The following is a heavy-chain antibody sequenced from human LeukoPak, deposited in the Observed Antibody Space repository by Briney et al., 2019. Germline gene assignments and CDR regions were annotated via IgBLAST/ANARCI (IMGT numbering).Heavy chain of an antibody. Sequence: GGSLRLSCAASGFTFNNYAMSWFRQTPGKGLEWVSAISGSGDRTYYAESVKGRFSISRDNSKNTLYLQMNSLRAEDTAVYYCARDESSYGSFDYWGQGTLVTVSS. CDR1: GFTFNNYA. CDR3: ARDESSYGSFDY. J-gene: IGHJ4*02. CDR2: ISGSGDRT. V-gene: IGHV3-23*01. D-gene: IGHD5-18*01.